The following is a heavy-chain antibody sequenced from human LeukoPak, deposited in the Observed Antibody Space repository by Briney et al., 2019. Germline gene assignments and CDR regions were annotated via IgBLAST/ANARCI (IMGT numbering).Heavy chain of an antibody. J-gene: IGHJ4*02. CDR2: INHSGST. CDR3: ARTPTYYGSGSSFEPLYYFDY. Sequence: PSETLSLTCAVYGGSFSGYYWSWIRQPPGKGLEWIGEINHSGSTNYNPSLKSRVTISVDTSKNQFSLKLSSVTAADTAVYYCARTPTYYGSGSSFEPLYYFDYWGQGTLVTVSS. V-gene: IGHV4-34*01. CDR1: GGSFSGYY. D-gene: IGHD3-10*01.